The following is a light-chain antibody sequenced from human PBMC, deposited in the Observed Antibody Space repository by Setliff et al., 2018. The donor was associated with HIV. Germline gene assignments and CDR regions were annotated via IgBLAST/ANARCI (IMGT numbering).Light chain of an antibody. CDR2: EVS. CDR3: GSYTDSRIVV. V-gene: IGLV2-14*01. J-gene: IGLJ2*01. CDR1: SSDVGGYDL. Sequence: QSALAQPASVSGSPGQSITISCNGTSSDVGGYDLVSWYQQHPGKVPKIMIYEVSNRPSGVSNRFSGSKSGNTASLTISGLQAEDEADDYCGSYTDSRIVVFGGGTKVTVL.